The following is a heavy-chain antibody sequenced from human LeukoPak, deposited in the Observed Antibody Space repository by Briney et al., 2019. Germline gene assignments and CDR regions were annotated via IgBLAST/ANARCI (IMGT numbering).Heavy chain of an antibody. CDR1: GFTFDDYA. Sequence: GRSLRLSCAASGFTFDDYAMHWVRQAPGKGPEWVSGISWNSGSIGYADSVKGRFTISRDNAKNSLYLQMNSLRAEDTALYYCAKALTGTRDYWGQGTLVTVSS. V-gene: IGHV3-9*01. CDR3: AKALTGTRDY. J-gene: IGHJ4*02. D-gene: IGHD1-7*01. CDR2: ISWNSGSI.